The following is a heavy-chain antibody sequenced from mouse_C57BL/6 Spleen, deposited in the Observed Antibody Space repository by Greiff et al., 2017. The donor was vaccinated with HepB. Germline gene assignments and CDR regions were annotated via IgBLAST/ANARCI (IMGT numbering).Heavy chain of an antibody. CDR2: IYPGDGDT. CDR3: ARDGGFAY. CDR1: GYAFSSYW. J-gene: IGHJ3*01. V-gene: IGHV1-80*01. Sequence: LQQSGASVKISCKASGYAFSSYWMNWVKQRPGKGLEWIGQIYPGDGDTNYNGKFKGKATLTADKSSSTAYMQLSSLTSEDSAVYFCARDGGFAYWGQGTLVTVSA.